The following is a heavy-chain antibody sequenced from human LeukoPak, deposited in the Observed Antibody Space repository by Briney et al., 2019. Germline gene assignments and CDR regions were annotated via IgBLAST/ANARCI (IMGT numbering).Heavy chain of an antibody. D-gene: IGHD4-17*01. CDR1: GGSISSGGYY. V-gene: IGHV4-31*03. J-gene: IGHJ3*02. CDR3: ARERAQDDYGDFDAFDI. CDR2: IYYRGST. Sequence: AQTLSLTCTVSGGSISSGGYYWSWIRQHPGKGLEWIVDIYYRGSTYYNPSLKSRVTISVDTSKNQFSLKLSSVTAADTAVYYCARERAQDDYGDFDAFDIWGQGTMVTVSS.